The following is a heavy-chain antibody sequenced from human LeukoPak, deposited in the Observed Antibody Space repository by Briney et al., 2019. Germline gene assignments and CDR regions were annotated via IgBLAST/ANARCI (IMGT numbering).Heavy chain of an antibody. Sequence: SETLSLTCAVYGGSFSGYYWSWIRQPPGKGLEWIGEINHSGSTNYNPSLKSRVTMSVDTSKNQFSLKLSSVTAADTAVYYCARGLSIVRYCSSTSCYRPPNYYYYMDVWGKGTTVTVSS. V-gene: IGHV4-34*01. CDR2: INHSGST. D-gene: IGHD2-2*01. J-gene: IGHJ6*03. CDR3: ARGLSIVRYCSSTSCYRPPNYYYYMDV. CDR1: GGSFSGYY.